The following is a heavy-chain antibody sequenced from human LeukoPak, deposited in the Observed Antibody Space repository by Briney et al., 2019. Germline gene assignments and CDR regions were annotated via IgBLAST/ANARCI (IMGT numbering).Heavy chain of an antibody. Sequence: SETLSLTCTVSGDSITNDNIFWTWIRQPAGKGLEWIGRVKPRGGTDYNPSLTSRVIISVDTSKTQYSLKLSSVTAEDTAMYYCARYHLGYLDYWGQGTLVTVSS. CDR2: VKPRGGT. D-gene: IGHD2-2*01. CDR1: GDSITNDNIF. CDR3: ARYHLGYLDY. J-gene: IGHJ4*02. V-gene: IGHV4-61*02.